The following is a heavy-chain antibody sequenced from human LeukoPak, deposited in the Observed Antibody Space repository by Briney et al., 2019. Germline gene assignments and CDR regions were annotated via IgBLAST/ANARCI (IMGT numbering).Heavy chain of an antibody. CDR2: ISGSDGST. CDR3: AKDALSYGSGGFFDY. V-gene: IGHV3-23*01. Sequence: PGGSLRLSCAASGFTFSSYAMSWVRQAPGKGLEWVSAISGSDGSTYYADSVKGRFTISRDNSRNTLHLQMNSLRAEDTALYYCAKDALSYGSGGFFDYWGQGALVTVSS. CDR1: GFTFSSYA. J-gene: IGHJ4*02. D-gene: IGHD3-10*01.